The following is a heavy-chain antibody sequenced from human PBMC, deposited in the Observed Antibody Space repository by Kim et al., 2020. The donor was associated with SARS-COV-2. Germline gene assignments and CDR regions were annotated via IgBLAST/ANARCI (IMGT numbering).Heavy chain of an antibody. J-gene: IGHJ5*02. CDR3: ARGIRYQPLLYPLDP. CDR2: IIPIFGTA. CDR1: GGTFSSYA. Sequence: SVKVSCKASGGTFSSYAISWVRQAPGQGLEWMGGIIPIFGTANYAQKFQGRVTITADESTSTAYMELSSLRSEDTAVYYCARGIRYQPLLYPLDPWGQGTLVTVSS. D-gene: IGHD2-2*02. V-gene: IGHV1-69*13.